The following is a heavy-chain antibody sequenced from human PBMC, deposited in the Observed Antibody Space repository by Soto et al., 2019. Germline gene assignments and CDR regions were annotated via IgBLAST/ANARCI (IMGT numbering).Heavy chain of an antibody. Sequence: SVKVSCKASGGTFSSYAISWVRQDPGQGLEWMGGIIPIFGTANYAQKFQGRVTITADKSTSTAYMELSSLRSEDTAVYYCARGGAIFGVVTSWFDPWGQGTLVTVSS. J-gene: IGHJ5*02. V-gene: IGHV1-69*06. D-gene: IGHD3-3*01. CDR1: GGTFSSYA. CDR2: IIPIFGTA. CDR3: ARGGAIFGVVTSWFDP.